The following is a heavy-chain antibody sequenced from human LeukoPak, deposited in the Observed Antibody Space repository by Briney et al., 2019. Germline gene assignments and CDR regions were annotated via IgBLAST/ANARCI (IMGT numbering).Heavy chain of an antibody. CDR3: AKDRGIISDY. J-gene: IGHJ4*02. Sequence: GGSLRLSCAASGFTLSSYGMSWVRQAPGKGLEWVSAISGSGGSTYYADSVKGRFTISRDNSKNTLYLQMNSLRAKDTAVYYCAKDRGIISDYWGQGTLVTVSS. CDR1: GFTLSSYG. D-gene: IGHD3-10*01. CDR2: ISGSGGST. V-gene: IGHV3-23*01.